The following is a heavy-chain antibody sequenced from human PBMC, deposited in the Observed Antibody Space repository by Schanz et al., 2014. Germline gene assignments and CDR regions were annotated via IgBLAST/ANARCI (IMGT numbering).Heavy chain of an antibody. J-gene: IGHJ4*02. CDR1: GFTLSNSD. D-gene: IGHD3-10*01. Sequence: VQLVESGGGLVQPGGSLRLSCAASGFTLSNSDMHWVRQAPGKGLEWVANIKQDGSEKYYVDAVKGRFTISRDNAKNSMYLHMKSLRGEDTAVYYCARDNYYGSGSCAYWGQGTLVTVSS. V-gene: IGHV3-7*04. CDR2: IKQDGSEK. CDR3: ARDNYYGSGSCAY.